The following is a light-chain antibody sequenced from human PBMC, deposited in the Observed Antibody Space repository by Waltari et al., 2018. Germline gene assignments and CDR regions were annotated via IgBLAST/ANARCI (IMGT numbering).Light chain of an antibody. CDR3: HSRDTTSTRL. CDR1: SLRRFY. J-gene: IGLJ2*01. Sequence: SSELTQDPAVSVALGQTVRITCQGDSLRRFYASWYQQRPGQAPILVLYGQNNRPSGSPERFSGSTSGNTASLTITRAQAEDEGDYFCHSRDTTSTRLFGGGTRVTV. V-gene: IGLV3-19*01. CDR2: GQN.